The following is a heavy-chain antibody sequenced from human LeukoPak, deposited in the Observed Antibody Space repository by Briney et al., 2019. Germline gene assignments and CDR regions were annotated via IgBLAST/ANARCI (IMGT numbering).Heavy chain of an antibody. CDR2: ISGSGGST. J-gene: IGHJ4*02. CDR1: GFTFSSYA. D-gene: IGHD6-19*01. V-gene: IGHV3-23*01. CDR3: AKEYPTLSTYSSGWYPHYFDY. Sequence: GGSLRLSCAASGFTFSSYAMSWVRQAPGKGLEWVSAISGSGGSTYYADSVKGRFTISRDNSKNTLYLQMNSLRAEDTAVYYCAKEYPTLSTYSSGWYPHYFDYWGQGTLVTVSS.